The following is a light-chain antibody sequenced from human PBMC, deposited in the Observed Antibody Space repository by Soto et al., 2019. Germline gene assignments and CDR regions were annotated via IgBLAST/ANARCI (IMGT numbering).Light chain of an antibody. Sequence: QSVLTQPPSASGTPGQRFTISFSGSSSNIGSNYVYWYQQLPGTAPKLLIYRNNQPPSGVADRFSGSKSGTSASLAISGLRSEDEADYYCAAWDDSLSGRVFGTGTKLTAL. CDR2: RNN. J-gene: IGLJ1*01. CDR3: AAWDDSLSGRV. CDR1: SSNIGSNY. V-gene: IGLV1-47*01.